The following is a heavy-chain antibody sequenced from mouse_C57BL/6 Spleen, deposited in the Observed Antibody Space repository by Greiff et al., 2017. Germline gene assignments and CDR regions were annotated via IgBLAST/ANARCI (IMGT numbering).Heavy chain of an antibody. CDR1: GFTFSSYA. J-gene: IGHJ2*01. D-gene: IGHD1-1*01. Sequence: EVKLMESGGGLVKPGGSLKLSCAASGFTFSSYAMSWVRQTPEKRLEWVATISDGGSYTYYPDNVKGRFTISRDNAKNNLYLQMSHLKSEDTAMYYCARDGYYGSSRYFDYWGQGTTLTVSS. CDR2: ISDGGSYT. V-gene: IGHV5-4*01. CDR3: ARDGYYGSSRYFDY.